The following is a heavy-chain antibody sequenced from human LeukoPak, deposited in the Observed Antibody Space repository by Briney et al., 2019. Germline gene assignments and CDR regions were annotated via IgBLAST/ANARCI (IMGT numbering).Heavy chain of an antibody. CDR2: ISSSGNTI. V-gene: IGHV3-48*03. D-gene: IGHD3-22*01. J-gene: IGHJ6*02. CDR3: ARDRLNRYDSSGYYPYYYYGLDV. Sequence: GGSLRLSCAASGFTFSSYEMNWVRQAPGKGPEWVSYISSSGNTIYYADSVKGRFTISRDNAKNSLYLQMNSLRAEDTAVYYCARDRLNRYDSSGYYPYYYYGLDVWGQGTTVTVSS. CDR1: GFTFSSYE.